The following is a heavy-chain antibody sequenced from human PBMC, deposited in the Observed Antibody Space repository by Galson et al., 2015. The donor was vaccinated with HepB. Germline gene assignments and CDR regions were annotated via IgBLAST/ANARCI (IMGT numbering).Heavy chain of an antibody. CDR1: GFTFTSSA. D-gene: IGHD1-26*01. CDR2: IVVGSGNT. J-gene: IGHJ4*02. V-gene: IGHV1-58*01. Sequence: SVKVSCKASGFTFTSSAVQWVRQARGQRLEWIGWIVVGSGNTNYAQKFQERVTFTRDMSTSTAYMELSSLRSEDTAVYYCVARSREGELLRPDYWGQGTLVTVSS. CDR3: VARSREGELLRPDY.